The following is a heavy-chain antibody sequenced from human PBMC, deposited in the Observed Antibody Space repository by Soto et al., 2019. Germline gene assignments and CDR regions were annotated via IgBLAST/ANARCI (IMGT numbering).Heavy chain of an antibody. CDR3: AHRRSYYYYGSGSYYTN. Sequence: HITLKESGPTLVKPTQTLTLTCTFSGFSLSTSGVGVGWIRQPPGKALEWLALIYWDDDKRYSPSLKSRLTITKDTSKNQVVLTMTNMDPVVTATYYCAHRRSYYYYGSGSYYTNWGQGTLVTVSS. D-gene: IGHD3-10*01. CDR1: GFSLSTSGVG. V-gene: IGHV2-5*02. CDR2: IYWDDDK. J-gene: IGHJ4*02.